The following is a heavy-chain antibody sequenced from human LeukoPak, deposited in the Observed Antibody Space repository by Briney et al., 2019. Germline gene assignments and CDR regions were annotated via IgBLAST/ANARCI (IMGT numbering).Heavy chain of an antibody. Sequence: SETLSLTCTVSGGSISSSSYYWGWIRQPPGKGLEWIGSIYYSGSTYYNPSLKSRVTISIDTSKNQFSLKLSSVTAADTAVYYCARLGGSSAGLVFYYYYMDVWGKGTTVTVSS. V-gene: IGHV4-39*07. CDR3: ARLGGSSAGLVFYYYYMDV. CDR1: GGSISSSSYY. D-gene: IGHD2-8*01. CDR2: IYYSGST. J-gene: IGHJ6*03.